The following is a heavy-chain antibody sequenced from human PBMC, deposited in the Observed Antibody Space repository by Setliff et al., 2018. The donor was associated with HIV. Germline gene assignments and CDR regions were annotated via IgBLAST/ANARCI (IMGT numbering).Heavy chain of an antibody. CDR1: GGSVNGHY. J-gene: IGHJ4*02. CDR2: ISYSGSA. D-gene: IGHD6-6*01. Sequence: SETLSLTCTVSGGSVNGHYWNWIRLTPGKGLEWIGSISYSGSANYNPSLRSPVAISVDTSKNQFSLKLTSVTAADTAVYYCAREDSSYHYFDYWGQGMLVTVSS. CDR3: AREDSSYHYFDY. V-gene: IGHV4-4*08.